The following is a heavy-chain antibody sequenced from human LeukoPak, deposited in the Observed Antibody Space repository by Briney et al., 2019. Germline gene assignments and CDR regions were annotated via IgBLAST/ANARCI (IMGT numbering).Heavy chain of an antibody. V-gene: IGHV3-11*04. Sequence: GGSLRLSCAASGFTLSDHFMSWVRQAPGKGPEWISCITSSGSTIYYADSVKGRFTISGDNAKNSLYLQMNSLRAEDTAVYYCARVQQLVRFSYYYYMDVWGKGTTVTVSS. CDR3: ARVQQLVRFSYYYYMDV. CDR2: ITSSGSTI. J-gene: IGHJ6*03. CDR1: GFTLSDHF. D-gene: IGHD6-6*01.